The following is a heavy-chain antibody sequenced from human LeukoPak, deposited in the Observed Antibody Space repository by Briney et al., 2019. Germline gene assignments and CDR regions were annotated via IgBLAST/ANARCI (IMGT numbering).Heavy chain of an antibody. Sequence: SETLSLTCTVSGGSITSHFWTWIRQAPGKGLEWVGYVSKSGSTNYNPSLQSRITISVDTSKNQFLLKLTSMTAADTAVYFCARDDYGVFDAFDVWGQGTVVTVSS. V-gene: IGHV4-4*08. CDR1: GGSITSHF. J-gene: IGHJ3*01. D-gene: IGHD3-16*01. CDR2: VSKSGST. CDR3: ARDDYGVFDAFDV.